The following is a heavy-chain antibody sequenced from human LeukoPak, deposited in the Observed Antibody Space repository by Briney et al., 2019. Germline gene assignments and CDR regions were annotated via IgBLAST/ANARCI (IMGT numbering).Heavy chain of an antibody. V-gene: IGHV1-18*01. D-gene: IGHD3-10*01. CDR1: GYTFTSYG. J-gene: IGHJ4*02. CDR2: ISTYNGNT. Sequence: ASVKVSCKASGYTFTSYGISWVRQAPGQGLEWLGWISTYNGNTHYAQKLQGRVTMTTDTSTTTAYMELRSLRSDDTAVYYCAISYSVRTKIITMLRGKANGGAINYFDYWGQGTLVTVSS. CDR3: AISYSVRTKIITMLRGKANGGAINYFDY.